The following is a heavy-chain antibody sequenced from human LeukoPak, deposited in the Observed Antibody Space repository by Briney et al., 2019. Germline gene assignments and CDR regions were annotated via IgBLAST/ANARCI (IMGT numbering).Heavy chain of an antibody. J-gene: IGHJ4*02. CDR1: GFPFRSYA. V-gene: IGHV3-64*01. D-gene: IGHD3-3*01. CDR2: ITLDGIST. CDR3: AKVYDFWSGYFDY. Sequence: PGGSLRLSCAASGFPFRSYAMHWVRQAPGKGLEYVSAITLDGISTYYANSVKGRFTISRDNSKNTLYLQMNSLRAEDTAVYYCAKVYDFWSGYFDYWGQGTLVTVSS.